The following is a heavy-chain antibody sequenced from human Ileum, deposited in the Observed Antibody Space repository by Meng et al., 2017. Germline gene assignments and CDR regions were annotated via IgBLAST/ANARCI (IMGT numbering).Heavy chain of an antibody. J-gene: IGHJ4*02. Sequence: VAVRGSGPRLVSPSENLSLICTVSGGSVSTSDYQGGWIRQPPGKGLEWIGYAGTNYNPSLKSRVTISVDTSKRQFSLKLTSVTAADTAVYYCARDHWGSLDYWGQGILVTVSS. CDR1: GGSVSTSDYQ. CDR3: ARDHWGSLDY. V-gene: IGHV4-61*08. CDR2: AGT. D-gene: IGHD7-27*01.